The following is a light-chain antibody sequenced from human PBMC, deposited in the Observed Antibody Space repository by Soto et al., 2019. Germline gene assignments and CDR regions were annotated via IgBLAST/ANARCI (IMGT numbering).Light chain of an antibody. CDR2: RNN. CDR3: AAWDDSLSGRYG. Sequence: QSVLTQPPSASGTPGQRVTISCSGSSSNIGSNYVYWYQQLPGTAPKLLIYRNNQRPSGVPDRFSGSKSGTSASLAISGLRSEDEADYYCAAWDDSLSGRYGFGTGTKVTVL. V-gene: IGLV1-47*01. J-gene: IGLJ1*01. CDR1: SSNIGSNY.